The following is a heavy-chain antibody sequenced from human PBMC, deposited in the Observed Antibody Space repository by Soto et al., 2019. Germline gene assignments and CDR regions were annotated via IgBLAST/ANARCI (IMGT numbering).Heavy chain of an antibody. CDR2: INANTGAT. CDR3: GRDVDQWDQRFLDY. Sequence: QVRLVQSGAEVGQPGASVKVSCKASGHTSRNNGISWVRQAPGQGLEWMGFINANTGATNYARKFRGRLTLTTDTFTRTVDMEVRSLRSDDTAVYYCGRDVDQWDQRFLDYWCQGTLVTVSS. D-gene: IGHD1-26*01. V-gene: IGHV1-18*01. CDR1: GHTSRNNG. J-gene: IGHJ4*02.